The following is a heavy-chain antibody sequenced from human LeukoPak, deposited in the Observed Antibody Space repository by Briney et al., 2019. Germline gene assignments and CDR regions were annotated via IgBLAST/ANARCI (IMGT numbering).Heavy chain of an antibody. CDR2: ISGSGGST. CDR1: GFTFSSYA. V-gene: IGHV3-23*01. D-gene: IGHD3-10*01. J-gene: IGHJ6*02. CDR3: AKWEYYGSGSYFYYYGMDV. Sequence: GGSLRLSCAASGFTFSSYAVSWVRQAPGKGLEWVSAISGSGGSTYYADSVKGRFTISRDNSKNTLYLQMNSLRAEDTAVYYCAKWEYYGSGSYFYYYGMDVWGQGTTVTVSS.